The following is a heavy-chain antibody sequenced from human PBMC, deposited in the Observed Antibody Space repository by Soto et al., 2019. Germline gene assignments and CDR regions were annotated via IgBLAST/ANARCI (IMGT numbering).Heavy chain of an antibody. V-gene: IGHV4-4*02. CDR2: IYHSGTT. Sequence: QVQLQESGPGLVKPSGTLSLTCAVSGGSISSTNWWTWVRQSPGRGLEWIGEIYHSGTTNYSPSLKSRVNIAVDTSTNHLSLTLISVTAADTAVYYCAFPATADFDYWGKGILVTVSS. J-gene: IGHJ4*02. CDR3: AFPATADFDY. CDR1: GGSISSTNW. D-gene: IGHD6-13*01.